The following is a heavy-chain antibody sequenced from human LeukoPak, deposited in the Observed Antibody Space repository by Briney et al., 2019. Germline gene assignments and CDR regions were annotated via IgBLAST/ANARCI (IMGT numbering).Heavy chain of an antibody. V-gene: IGHV3-23*01. CDR1: GFTFTRYA. Sequence: GGSLRLSCAASGFTFTRYAMKWVRQAPGEGLEWVSTISGPGDKTYHAHSVQGRFTISRDNSKKTVYLQMNSLRAGDTAVYYCAREATSSSGWYIDYWGQGTLVTVSS. CDR2: ISGPGDKT. D-gene: IGHD6-25*01. J-gene: IGHJ4*02. CDR3: AREATSSSGWYIDY.